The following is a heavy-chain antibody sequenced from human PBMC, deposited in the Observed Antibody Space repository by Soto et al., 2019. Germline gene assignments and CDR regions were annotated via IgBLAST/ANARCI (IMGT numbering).Heavy chain of an antibody. CDR3: ARGGDLGIFLYFDY. CDR1: GGSISSYY. CDR2: IYYSGST. D-gene: IGHD3-3*01. Sequence: SETLSLTCTVSGGSISSYYWSWIRQPPGKGLEWIGYIYYSGSTNYNPSLKSRVTISVDTSKNQFSLKLSSVTAADTAMYYCARGGDLGIFLYFDYWGQGTRVTVS. V-gene: IGHV4-59*01. J-gene: IGHJ4*02.